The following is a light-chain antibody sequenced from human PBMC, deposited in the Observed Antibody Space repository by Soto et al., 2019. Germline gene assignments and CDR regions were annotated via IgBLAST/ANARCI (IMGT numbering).Light chain of an antibody. J-gene: IGKJ1*01. Sequence: EIVLTQSPGTLSLSPGERATLSCRASQSVNSNFLAWFQQKPGQAPRLLIYATSSRATDIPDRFSGSGSGTAFTLTISRLEPEDFAVYYCQQYDRSPWTFGKGTKVEIK. CDR1: QSVNSNF. CDR2: ATS. CDR3: QQYDRSPWT. V-gene: IGKV3-20*01.